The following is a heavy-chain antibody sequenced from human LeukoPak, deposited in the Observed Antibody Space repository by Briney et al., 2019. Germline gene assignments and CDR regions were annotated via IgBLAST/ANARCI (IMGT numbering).Heavy chain of an antibody. CDR1: GGSISSGGYY. J-gene: IGHJ5*02. D-gene: IGHD3-10*01. CDR2: IYYSGST. V-gene: IGHV4-31*03. CDR3: ARGRYYYGPPTNWFDP. Sequence: SQTPSLTCTVSGGSISSGGYYWGWLRQHPGKGLEWIGYIYYSGSTYYNPSLKSRVTISVDTSKNQFSLKMSSVTAADTAVYYCARGRYYYGPPTNWFDPWGQGTLVTVSS.